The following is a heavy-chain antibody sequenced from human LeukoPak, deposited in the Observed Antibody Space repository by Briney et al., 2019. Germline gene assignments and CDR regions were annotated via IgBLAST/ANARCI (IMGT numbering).Heavy chain of an antibody. J-gene: IGHJ3*02. D-gene: IGHD5-24*01. V-gene: IGHV3-23*01. CDR1: GFTFTNYA. CDR2: ISPSGSDS. Sequence: GGSLRLSCAASGFTFTNYAMNWVRQAPGKGLEWVSTISPSGSDSYYADSVKGRFTISRDISKNTLYLQMNSLRAEDTAVYYCARRAYNWGAFDIWSQGTMVTVSS. CDR3: ARRAYNWGAFDI.